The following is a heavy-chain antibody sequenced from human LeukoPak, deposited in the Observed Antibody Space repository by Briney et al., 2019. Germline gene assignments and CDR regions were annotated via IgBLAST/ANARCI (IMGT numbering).Heavy chain of an antibody. CDR3: AVMKDIVVVPAAFDY. V-gene: IGHV1-3*01. CDR2: INAGNGNT. Sequence: WASVKVSCTASGYTFTSYAMHWVRQAPGQRLEWMGWINAGNGNTKYSQKFQGRVTITRDTSASTAYMELSSLRSEDTAVYYCAVMKDIVVVPAAFDYWGQGTLVTVSS. J-gene: IGHJ4*02. D-gene: IGHD2-2*01. CDR1: GYTFTSYA.